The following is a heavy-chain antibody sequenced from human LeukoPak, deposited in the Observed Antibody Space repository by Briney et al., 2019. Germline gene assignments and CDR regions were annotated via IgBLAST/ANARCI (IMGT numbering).Heavy chain of an antibody. CDR3: ARAIVLMVYASVAFDI. J-gene: IGHJ3*02. V-gene: IGHV3-48*03. CDR2: ISSSGSTI. CDR1: GFTFSSYE. D-gene: IGHD2-8*01. Sequence: GGSLRLSCAASGFTFSSYEMNWVRQAPGKGLEWVSYISSSGSTIYYADSVKGRFTISRDNAKNSLYLQMNSLRAEDTALYYCARAIVLMVYASVAFDIWGQGTMVTVSS.